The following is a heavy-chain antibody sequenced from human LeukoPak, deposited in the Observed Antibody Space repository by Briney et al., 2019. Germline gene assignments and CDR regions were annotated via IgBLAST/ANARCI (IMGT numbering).Heavy chain of an antibody. CDR1: GGSFSGYY. Sequence: SETLSLTCAVYGGSFSGYYWSWIRQPPGKGLEWIGEINHSGSTNYNPSLKSRVTISVDTSKNQFSLKLSSVTAADTAVYYCAGRPGDIVVVPAAIPSGMDVWGQGTTVTVSS. CDR3: AGRPGDIVVVPAAIPSGMDV. V-gene: IGHV4-34*01. J-gene: IGHJ6*02. CDR2: INHSGST. D-gene: IGHD2-2*02.